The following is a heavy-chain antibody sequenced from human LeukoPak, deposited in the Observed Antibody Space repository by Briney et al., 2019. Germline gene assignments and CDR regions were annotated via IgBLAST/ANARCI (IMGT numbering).Heavy chain of an antibody. CDR1: GFTFSSYE. D-gene: IGHD3-10*01. Sequence: GGSLRLSCATSGFTFSSYEMNWVRQAPGKGLEWISYISSSGSTIYYADSVKGRFTISSDNAKNSLYLQMNSLRAEDTAVYYCARAYYYGSGSYVFPPDYWGQGTLVTVSS. J-gene: IGHJ4*02. CDR3: ARAYYYGSGSYVFPPDY. CDR2: ISSSGSTI. V-gene: IGHV3-48*03.